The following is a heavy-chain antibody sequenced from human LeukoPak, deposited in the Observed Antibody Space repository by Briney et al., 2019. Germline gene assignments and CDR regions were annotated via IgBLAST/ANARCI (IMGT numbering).Heavy chain of an antibody. CDR2: IGSSGSTI. J-gene: IGHJ6*04. Sequence: GGSLRLSCTASGFTFSNYAIHWVRQAPGKGLEWVSYIGSSGSTIYYADSVKGRSTISRDNAKNSLYLQMNSLRAEDTAVYYCAELGITMIGGVWGKGTTVTISS. CDR3: AELGITMIGGV. D-gene: IGHD3-10*02. V-gene: IGHV3-48*03. CDR1: GFTFSNYA.